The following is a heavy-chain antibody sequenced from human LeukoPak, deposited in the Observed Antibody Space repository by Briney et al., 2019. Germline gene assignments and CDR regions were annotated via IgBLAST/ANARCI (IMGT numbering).Heavy chain of an antibody. CDR2: TGTSTSTI. Sequence: GGSLRLSCAASGFTFSSYSMNWVRQAPGKGLEWVSYTGTSTSTIYYADSVKGRFSISRDNGKNSLYLQMNSLRAEDTAVYYCARDSQGFDYWGQGTLVTVSS. J-gene: IGHJ4*02. V-gene: IGHV3-48*04. CDR1: GFTFSSYS. CDR3: ARDSQGFDY.